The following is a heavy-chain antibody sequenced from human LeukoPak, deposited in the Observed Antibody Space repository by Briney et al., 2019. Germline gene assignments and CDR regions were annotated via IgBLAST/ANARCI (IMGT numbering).Heavy chain of an antibody. V-gene: IGHV3-30*04. J-gene: IGHJ4*02. CDR2: ILEDGTIQ. CDR3: ARVQGGGFRTADF. Sequence: QPGGSLRLSCAASGFTFRNYMMHWVRQAPGKGLDWVAAILEDGTIQHYADSVKGRFTISRDNSRNTVFLQMNSLRGEDTAIYYCARVQGGGFRTADFWGQGTVVTVSS. CDR1: GFTFRNYM. D-gene: IGHD3-10*01.